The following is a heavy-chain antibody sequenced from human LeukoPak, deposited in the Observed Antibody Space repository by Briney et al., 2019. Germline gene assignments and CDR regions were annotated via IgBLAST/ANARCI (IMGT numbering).Heavy chain of an antibody. V-gene: IGHV4-30-4*08. Sequence: SETLSLTCTVSGGSISSGGYYWRWIRQHPGKGLEWIGYIYYSGSTYYNPSLKSRVTISVDTSENQFSLKLSSVTAADTAVYYCARVRINDYSNSYYFDYWGQGTLVTVSS. D-gene: IGHD4-11*01. CDR3: ARVRINDYSNSYYFDY. CDR1: GGSISSGGYY. CDR2: IYYSGST. J-gene: IGHJ4*02.